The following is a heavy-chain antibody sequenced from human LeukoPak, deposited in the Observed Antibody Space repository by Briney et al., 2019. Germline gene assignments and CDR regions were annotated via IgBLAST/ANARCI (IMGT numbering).Heavy chain of an antibody. CDR2: IYSGGNT. CDR3: ARGHADSSGSWYGRFDY. Sequence: GGSLRPSCAASGFTFSNNFMSWVRQAPGKGLEWVSGIYSGGNTYYADSVKGRFNISRDNSKNTLYLQMNSLRAEDTAVFYCARGHADSSGSWYGRFDYWGQGTLVTVSS. V-gene: IGHV3-53*01. CDR1: GFTFSNNF. D-gene: IGHD6-13*01. J-gene: IGHJ4*02.